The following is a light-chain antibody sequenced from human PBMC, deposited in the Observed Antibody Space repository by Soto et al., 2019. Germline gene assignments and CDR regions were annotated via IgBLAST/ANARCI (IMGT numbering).Light chain of an antibody. CDR1: QSVSSSY. V-gene: IGKV3-20*01. J-gene: IGKJ1*01. Sequence: EIVLTQSPGTLSLSPGERATLSCRASQSVSSSYLAWYQQKPGQAPRLLIYGASSRATGIPDRFSGSGSGTDFTLTSSRLEPEDFAVYYCQKYGSSPRTFGQGAKVDI. CDR2: GAS. CDR3: QKYGSSPRT.